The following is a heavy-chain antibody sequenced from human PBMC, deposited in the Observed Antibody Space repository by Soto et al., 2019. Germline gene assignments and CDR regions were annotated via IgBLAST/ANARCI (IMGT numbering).Heavy chain of an antibody. J-gene: IGHJ6*02. CDR3: AKAGYCSSTSCYVDYYGMDV. CDR1: GFAFSSYA. CDR2: ISGSGGST. Sequence: GGSLRLSCASSGFAFSSYAMSWVRQAPGKGLEWVSAISGSGGSTYYADSVKGRFTISRDNSKNTLYLQMNSLRAEDTAVYYCAKAGYCSSTSCYVDYYGMDVWGQGTTVTVSS. D-gene: IGHD2-2*01. V-gene: IGHV3-23*01.